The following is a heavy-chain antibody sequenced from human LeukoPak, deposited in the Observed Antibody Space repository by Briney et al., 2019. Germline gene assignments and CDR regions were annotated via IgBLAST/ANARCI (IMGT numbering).Heavy chain of an antibody. Sequence: GGSLRLSCVASGFTFSDFWMNWVRQAPGKGLEWVANIKQDGFEKYYVDSVKGRFTISRDDAKNSLYLQMNSLRGEDTAVYYCVGDRTGTPILWGQGTLVTVSS. CDR3: VGDRTGTPIL. D-gene: IGHD1-1*01. J-gene: IGHJ4*02. CDR2: IKQDGFEK. CDR1: GFTFSDFW. V-gene: IGHV3-7*01.